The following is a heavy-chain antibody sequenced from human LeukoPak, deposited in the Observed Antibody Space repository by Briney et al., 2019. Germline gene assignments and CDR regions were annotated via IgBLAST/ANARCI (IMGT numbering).Heavy chain of an antibody. Sequence: SETLSLTCTVSGGSISNYFWTWIRQPPGKRLEWIGYIYYSGSTYYNPSLKSRVTISLDTSKKQFSLKLDSVTAADTAVYYCVRGTEEMTTISETFDIRGQGTMVTVSS. V-gene: IGHV4-59*01. CDR2: IYYSGST. CDR3: VRGTEEMTTISETFDI. J-gene: IGHJ3*02. CDR1: GGSISNYF. D-gene: IGHD5-24*01.